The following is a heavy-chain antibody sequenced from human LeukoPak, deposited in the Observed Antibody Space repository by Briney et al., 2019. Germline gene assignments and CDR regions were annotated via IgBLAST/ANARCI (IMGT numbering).Heavy chain of an antibody. CDR2: IYYSGST. V-gene: IGHV4-31*03. CDR3: AREVVSDTGWFDP. Sequence: SETLSLTCTVSGGSISSGGYYWGWIRQHPGKGLEWIGYIYYSGSTYYNPSLKSRVTISIDTSKNQFSLKLSSVTAADTAVYYCAREVVSDTGWFDPWGQGTLVTVSS. CDR1: GGSISSGGYY. J-gene: IGHJ5*02. D-gene: IGHD2-8*02.